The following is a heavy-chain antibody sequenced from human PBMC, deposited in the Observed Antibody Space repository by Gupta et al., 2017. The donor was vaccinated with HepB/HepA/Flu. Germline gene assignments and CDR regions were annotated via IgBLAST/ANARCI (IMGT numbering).Heavy chain of an antibody. CDR3: ARVGSRAVAGSSFDY. CDR1: GGSISSGDYY. V-gene: IGHV4-30-4*01. J-gene: IGHJ4*02. CDR2: IYYSGST. Sequence: QVQLQESGPGLVKPSQTLSLTCTVSGGSISSGDYYWSWIRQPPGKGLEWIGYIYYSGSTYYNPSLKSRVTISVDTSKNQFSLKLSSVTAADTAVYYCARVGSRAVAGSSFDYWGQGTLVTVSS. D-gene: IGHD6-19*01.